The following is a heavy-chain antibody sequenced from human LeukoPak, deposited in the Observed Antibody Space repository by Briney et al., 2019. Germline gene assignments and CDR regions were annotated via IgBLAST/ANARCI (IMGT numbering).Heavy chain of an antibody. CDR1: GGSISSGSYY. CDR3: AREVNEYDILTDFDY. D-gene: IGHD3-9*01. CDR2: IYTSGST. Sequence: PSQTLSLTCTVSGGSISSGSYYWSWIRQPAGKGLEWIGRIYTSGSTNYNPSLKSRVTISVDTSKNQFSLKLSSVTAADTAVYYCAREVNEYDILTDFDYWGQGTLVTVSS. V-gene: IGHV4-61*02. J-gene: IGHJ4*02.